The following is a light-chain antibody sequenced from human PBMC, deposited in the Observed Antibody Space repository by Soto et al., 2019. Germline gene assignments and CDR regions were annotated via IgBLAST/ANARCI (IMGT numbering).Light chain of an antibody. V-gene: IGLV3-21*02. CDR3: QVWDSNVLHHV. Sequence: SYELTRSPSVSVAPGQTARITCGGNNIGSKSVHWFQQRPGQAPVLVVFDDSDRPSGIPERFSGSKSETTATLTISGVEAGDEADYYCQVWDSNVLHHVFGTGTKVTVL. J-gene: IGLJ1*01. CDR2: DDS. CDR1: NIGSKS.